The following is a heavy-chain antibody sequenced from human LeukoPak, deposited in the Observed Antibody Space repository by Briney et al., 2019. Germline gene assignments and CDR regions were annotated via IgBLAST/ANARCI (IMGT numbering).Heavy chain of an antibody. CDR3: ARVEHYYGSGSWGY. CDR1: GYTFTSYG. V-gene: IGHV1-18*01. J-gene: IGHJ4*02. Sequence: ASVKVSCEASGYTFTSYGISWVRQAPGQGLEWMGWISTYNGNTNYAQKLQGRVTMTTDTSTSTAYMELRSLRSDGTAVYYCARVEHYYGSGSWGYWGQGTLVTVSS. CDR2: ISTYNGNT. D-gene: IGHD3-10*01.